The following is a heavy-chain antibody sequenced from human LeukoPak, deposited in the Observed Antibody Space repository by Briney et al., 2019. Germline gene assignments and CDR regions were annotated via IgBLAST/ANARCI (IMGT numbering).Heavy chain of an antibody. CDR2: IKQDGSEK. D-gene: IGHD2-2*02. V-gene: IGHV3-7*01. CDR3: AKAPVPAAIEYFQH. CDR1: GFTFSSYW. Sequence: GGSLRLSCAASGFTFSSYWMSWVRQAPGKGLEWVANIKQDGSEKYYVDSAKGRFTISRDNSKNTLYLQMNSLRAEDTAVYYCAKAPVPAAIEYFQHWGQGTLVTVSS. J-gene: IGHJ1*01.